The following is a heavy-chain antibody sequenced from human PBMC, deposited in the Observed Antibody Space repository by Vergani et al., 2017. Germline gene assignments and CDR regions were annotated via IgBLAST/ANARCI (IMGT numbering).Heavy chain of an antibody. D-gene: IGHD1-14*01. J-gene: IGHJ6*02. CDR1: GGTFNNCA. Sequence: QVQLVQSGAEVKKPGSSVKVSCKASGGTFNNCAISWVRQAPGQGLEWMGRIIPILGIANYAQKFQGRVTITADKSTITAYMELSSLISEDTAVYYCARVPPAAENYYHYGMDVWGQGTTVTVSS. CDR3: ARVPPAAENYYHYGMDV. V-gene: IGHV1-69*04. CDR2: IIPILGIA.